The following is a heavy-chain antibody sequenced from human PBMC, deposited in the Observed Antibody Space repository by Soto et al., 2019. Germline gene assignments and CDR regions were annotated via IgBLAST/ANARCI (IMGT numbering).Heavy chain of an antibody. J-gene: IGHJ6*02. Sequence: GESLKISCKGSGYSFATNWIGWVRQRPGKGLEWMGIISPDDSDTRYSPSFQGQVTISADKSISTAYLQWSSLKASDTAMYYCARLQGDCSGGSCPYYYYYDMDVWGQGTTVTVSS. CDR2: ISPDDSDT. CDR3: ARLQGDCSGGSCPYYYYYDMDV. V-gene: IGHV5-51*01. CDR1: GYSFATNW. D-gene: IGHD2-15*01.